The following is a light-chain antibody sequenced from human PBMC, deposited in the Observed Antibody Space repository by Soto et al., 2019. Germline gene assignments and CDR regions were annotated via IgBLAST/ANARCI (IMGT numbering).Light chain of an antibody. CDR3: QQYNSYSSPT. CDR1: QSISSW. J-gene: IGKJ1*01. Sequence: DIQMTQSPSTLSASVGDRVTITCWASQSISSWLAWYQQKPGKAPKLLIYDASSLESGVPSRFSGSGSGTEFTLTISSLQPDDFATYYCQQYNSYSSPTFGQGTKVEIK. CDR2: DAS. V-gene: IGKV1-5*01.